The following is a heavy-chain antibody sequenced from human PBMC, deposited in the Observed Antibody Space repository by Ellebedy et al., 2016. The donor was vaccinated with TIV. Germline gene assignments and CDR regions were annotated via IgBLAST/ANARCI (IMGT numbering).Heavy chain of an antibody. CDR3: VKSPSGGVTPFTWYYFDY. Sequence: PGGSLRLSCSASGFTFSIYAMHWVRQAPGKGLEYVSAISSNGGSTYYADSVKGRFTISRDNSKNTLYLQMSSLRADDTAVYYCVKSPSGGVTPFTWYYFDYWGQGTLVTVSS. CDR1: GFTFSIYA. J-gene: IGHJ4*02. CDR2: ISSNGGST. D-gene: IGHD3-16*01. V-gene: IGHV3-64D*06.